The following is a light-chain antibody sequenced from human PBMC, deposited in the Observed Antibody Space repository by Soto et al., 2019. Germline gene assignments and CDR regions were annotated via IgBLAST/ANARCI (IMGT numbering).Light chain of an antibody. Sequence: QSVLTQPPSVSAAPGQRVTISCSGRTSNIGNNFVSWYQQLPETAPKLLIHENNKRPSGIPDRFSGSKSGSSATLGITGLQTGDEADCYCASWDYTLTAVVFGGGTKLTVL. V-gene: IGLV1-51*02. CDR2: ENN. J-gene: IGLJ2*01. CDR1: TSNIGNNF. CDR3: ASWDYTLTAVV.